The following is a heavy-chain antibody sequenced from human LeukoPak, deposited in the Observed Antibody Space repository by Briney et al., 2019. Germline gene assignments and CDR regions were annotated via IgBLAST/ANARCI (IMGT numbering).Heavy chain of an antibody. CDR1: GGSFSGYY. CDR3: ARARGGYSYGYHY. CDR2: INHSGST. Sequence: PSETLSLTCAVYGGSFSGYYWSLIRQPPGKGLEWIGEINHSGSTNYNPSLKSRVTISVDTSKNQFSLKLSSVTAADTAVYYCARARGGYSYGYHYWGQGTLVTVSS. D-gene: IGHD5-18*01. V-gene: IGHV4-34*01. J-gene: IGHJ4*02.